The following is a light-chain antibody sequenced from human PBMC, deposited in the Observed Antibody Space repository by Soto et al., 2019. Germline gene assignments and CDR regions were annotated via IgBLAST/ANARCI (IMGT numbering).Light chain of an antibody. CDR1: HDVSRN. CDR3: QQYNSMLS. J-gene: IGKJ4*01. CDR2: DAS. V-gene: IGKV1-33*01. Sequence: DIQMTQSPSSLSASVGDRVTIPCQSSHDVSRNLNWFQQKPGEAPKLLIYDASNLERGVPSRFSASGSGTDFTFTISSLQPEDVATYYCQQYNSMLSFGGGTEIELK.